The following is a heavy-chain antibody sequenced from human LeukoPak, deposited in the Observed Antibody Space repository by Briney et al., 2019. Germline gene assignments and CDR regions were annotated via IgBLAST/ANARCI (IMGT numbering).Heavy chain of an antibody. D-gene: IGHD3-3*01. CDR1: GGSISSYY. Sequence: SETLSLTCTVSGGSISSYYWSWIRQPPGKGLEWIGYIYYSGSTNSNPSLKSRVTISVDTSKNQFSLKLSSVTAADTAVYYCARILGDFWSGYYGNWFDPWGQGTLVTVSS. V-gene: IGHV4-59*08. CDR2: IYYSGST. CDR3: ARILGDFWSGYYGNWFDP. J-gene: IGHJ5*02.